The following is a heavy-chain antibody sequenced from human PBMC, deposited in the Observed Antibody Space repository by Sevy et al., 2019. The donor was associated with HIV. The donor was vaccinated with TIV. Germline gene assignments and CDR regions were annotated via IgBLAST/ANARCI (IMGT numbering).Heavy chain of an antibody. J-gene: IGHJ3*02. Sequence: GGSLRLSCAAXGLTVSNNYMAWVRQAPGKGLEWVSVFYSGGNTYYADSVKGRFTVSRDDSKNTVYLQMNSLRVEDTALXXCAREAMPPXXAFXXXXXXTMVTVSS. CDR1: GLTVSNNY. CDR2: FYSGGNT. D-gene: IGHD2-2*01. CDR3: AREAMPPXXAFXX. V-gene: IGHV3-53*01.